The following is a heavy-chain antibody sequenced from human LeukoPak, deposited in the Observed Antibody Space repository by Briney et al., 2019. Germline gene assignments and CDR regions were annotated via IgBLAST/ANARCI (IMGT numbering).Heavy chain of an antibody. CDR2: ISSSSSYI. J-gene: IGHJ3*02. CDR3: ARDRWVGGNAFDI. CDR1: GFTFSSYS. V-gene: IGHV3-21*01. D-gene: IGHD1-26*01. Sequence: GGSLRLSRAASGFTFSSYSMNWVRQAPGKGLEWVSSISSSSSYIYYADSVKGRFTISRDNAKNSLYLQMNSLRAEDTAVYYCARDRWVGGNAFDIWGQGTMVTVSS.